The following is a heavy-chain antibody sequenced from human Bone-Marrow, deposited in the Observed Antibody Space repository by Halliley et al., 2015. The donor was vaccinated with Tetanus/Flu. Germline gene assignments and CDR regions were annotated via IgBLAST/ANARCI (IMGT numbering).Heavy chain of an antibody. Sequence: TLSLTCTVSGGSISSYYWGWIRQPPGKGLEWIGYIYYNGSTDYYPSLKSRVTISVHTSKNQFSLKLSSVTAADTAVYFCANRGERWHLRLFESWGQGTLATVSS. CDR3: ANRGERWHLRLFES. D-gene: IGHD6-19*01. J-gene: IGHJ4*02. V-gene: IGHV4-59*01. CDR1: GGSISSYY. CDR2: IYYNGST.